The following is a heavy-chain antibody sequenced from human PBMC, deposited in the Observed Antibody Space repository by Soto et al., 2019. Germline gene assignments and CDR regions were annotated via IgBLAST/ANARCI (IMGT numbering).Heavy chain of an antibody. CDR3: ATLPPRIVVALLPIPT. D-gene: IGHD2-21*01. J-gene: IGHJ5*02. CDR1: GGSISSTNW. Sequence: QVQLRESGPGLVKTSGTLSLTCAVSGGSISSTNWWTWVRQPPGKGLEWIGEIYHSGSPTYSPSFRGRATMSVHTSNNQFPLRLRSVTAADTAVYYCATLPPRIVVALLPIPTWGQGILVTVSS. V-gene: IGHV4-4*02. CDR2: IYHSGSP.